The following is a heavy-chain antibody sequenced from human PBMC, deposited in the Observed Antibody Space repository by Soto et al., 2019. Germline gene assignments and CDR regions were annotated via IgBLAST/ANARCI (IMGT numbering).Heavy chain of an antibody. J-gene: IGHJ5*02. CDR3: ARLVDTAKVNWFDP. CDR2: IYSGGST. CDR1: GFTVSSNY. D-gene: IGHD5-18*01. V-gene: IGHV3-53*01. Sequence: GGSLRLSCAASGFTVSSNYMSWVRQAPGKGLEWVSVIYSGGSTYYAGSVKGRFTISRDNSKNTLYLQMNSLRAEDTAVYYCARLVDTAKVNWFDPWGQGTLVTVSS.